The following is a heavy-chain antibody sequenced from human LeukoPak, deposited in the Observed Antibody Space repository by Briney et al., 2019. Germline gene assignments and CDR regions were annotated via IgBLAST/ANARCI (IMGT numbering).Heavy chain of an antibody. D-gene: IGHD5-12*01. CDR1: GGTFSSYA. CDR2: IIPIFGTA. J-gene: IGHJ5*02. CDR3: ARVSGYSGYDSVYWFDP. V-gene: IGHV1-69*05. Sequence: ASVKVSCKASGGTFSSYAISWVRQAPGQGLEWMGGIIPIFGTANYAQKFQGRVTITTDESTSTAYMELSSLRSEDTAVDYCARVSGYSGYDSVYWFDPWGQGTLVTVSS.